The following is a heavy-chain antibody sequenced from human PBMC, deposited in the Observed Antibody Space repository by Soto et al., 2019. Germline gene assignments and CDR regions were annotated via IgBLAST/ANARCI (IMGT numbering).Heavy chain of an antibody. Sequence: QVQLVQSGAEVKKPGASVKVSCKASGYTFTSYGXXXVRQAPGQGLEWMGWISAYNGNTXXAQKLQGRVTMTTDTXXXXXXXXXXXXXXXXXXXXXXXRDLHGDPYYWGQGTLVTVSS. CDR3: XRDLHGDPYY. CDR1: GYTFTSYG. J-gene: IGHJ4*02. CDR2: ISAYNGNT. D-gene: IGHD4-17*01. V-gene: IGHV1-18*01.